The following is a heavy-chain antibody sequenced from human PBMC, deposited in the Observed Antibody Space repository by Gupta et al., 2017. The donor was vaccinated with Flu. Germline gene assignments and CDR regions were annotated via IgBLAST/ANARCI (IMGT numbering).Heavy chain of an antibody. Sequence: QVQLQESGPGLVKPSQTLSLTCTVSGGSISSGGYYWSWIRQHPGKGLEWIGYIYYSGSTYYNPSLKSRVTISVDTSKNQFSLKLSSVTAADTAVYYCARDRRYCSSTSCYANYYYYYGMDVWGQGTTVTVSS. CDR3: ARDRRYCSSTSCYANYYYYYGMDV. D-gene: IGHD2-2*01. V-gene: IGHV4-31*03. J-gene: IGHJ6*02. CDR2: IYYSGST. CDR1: GGSISSGGYY.